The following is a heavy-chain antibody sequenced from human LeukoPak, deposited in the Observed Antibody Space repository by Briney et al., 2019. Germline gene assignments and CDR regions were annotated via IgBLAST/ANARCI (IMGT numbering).Heavy chain of an antibody. V-gene: IGHV3-30*18. CDR1: GFTFSSYG. CDR3: AKGRYYDSSGYPHFDY. Sequence: PGRSLRLSCAASGFTFSSYGMHWVRQAPGKGLEWVAVISYDGSNKYYADSVKGRFTISRDNSKNTLYLQMNSLRAEDTAVYYCAKGRYYDSSGYPHFDYWGQGTLVTVSS. J-gene: IGHJ4*02. CDR2: ISYDGSNK. D-gene: IGHD3-22*01.